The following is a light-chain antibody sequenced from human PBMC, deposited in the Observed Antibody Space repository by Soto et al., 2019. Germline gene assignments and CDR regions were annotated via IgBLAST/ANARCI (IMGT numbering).Light chain of an antibody. CDR2: WAS. CDR3: QQYFNPPWT. J-gene: IGKJ1*01. V-gene: IGKV4-1*01. Sequence: DIVMTQSPDSLAVSLGERATINCKSSQSLFYSSNNKDYLAWYQQKPGQPPRLLIYWASTRESGVPERFSGSGSGTDFTLTVSSLQAEDVAVYCCQQYFNPPWTFGQGTKVEIK. CDR1: QSLFYSSNNKDY.